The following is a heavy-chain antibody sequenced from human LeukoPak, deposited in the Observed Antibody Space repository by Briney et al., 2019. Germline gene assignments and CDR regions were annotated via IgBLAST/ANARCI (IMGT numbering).Heavy chain of an antibody. J-gene: IGHJ3*02. Sequence: SEALSLTCTVSGGSISSYYWSWIGQPQGKGLEWIGYIYYSGSTNYNPSLKSRVTISVDTSKNQFSLKLSSVTAADTAVYYCARVLVCSGGSCYSGFVGAFDIWGQGTMVTVSS. CDR2: IYYSGST. D-gene: IGHD2-15*01. CDR1: GGSISSYY. CDR3: ARVLVCSGGSCYSGFVGAFDI. V-gene: IGHV4-59*01.